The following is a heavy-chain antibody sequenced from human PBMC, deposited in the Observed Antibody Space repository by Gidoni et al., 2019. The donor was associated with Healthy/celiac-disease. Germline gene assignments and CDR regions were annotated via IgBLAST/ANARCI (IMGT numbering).Heavy chain of an antibody. V-gene: IGHV1-18*04. J-gene: IGHJ3*02. CDR3: ARPWVPMIGADAFDI. CDR2: ISAYNGNT. D-gene: IGHD3-22*01. CDR1: GYHFTSYG. Sequence: QVQLVQSGAEVKKPGASVKVSCKASGYHFTSYGISWVRKDPGQGLEWMGWISAYNGNTNYAQKLQGSVTMTTDTSTSTAYIELRSLRSDDTAVYYCARPWVPMIGADAFDIWGQGTMVTVSS.